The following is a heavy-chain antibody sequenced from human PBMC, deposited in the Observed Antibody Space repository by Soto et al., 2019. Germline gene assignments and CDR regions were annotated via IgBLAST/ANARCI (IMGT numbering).Heavy chain of an antibody. CDR3: ARERSAGTGWCDP. V-gene: IGHV1-8*01. D-gene: IGHD6-13*01. Sequence: QVQLVQSGAEVKKPGASVKVSCKASGYTFTSYDINWVRQATGQGLEWMGWMNPNSGNTGYAQKFQGRVTMTRNTSMSTAYMERRSLRSEATVVDYCARERSAGTGWCDPWGQGTLVTVSS. CDR2: MNPNSGNT. J-gene: IGHJ5*02. CDR1: GYTFTSYD.